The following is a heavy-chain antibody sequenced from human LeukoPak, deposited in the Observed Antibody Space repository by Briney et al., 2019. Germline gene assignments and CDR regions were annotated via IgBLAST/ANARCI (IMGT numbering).Heavy chain of an antibody. CDR2: ISYDGSNK. J-gene: IGHJ4*02. Sequence: QAGGSLRLSCAASGFTFSSYATHWVRQAPGKGLEWVAVISYDGSNKYYADSVKGRFTISRDNSKNTLYLQMNSLRAEDTAVYYCARPAVLAVAGQMYYFDYWGQGTLVTVSS. CDR1: GFTFSSYA. V-gene: IGHV3-30-3*01. D-gene: IGHD6-19*01. CDR3: ARPAVLAVAGQMYYFDY.